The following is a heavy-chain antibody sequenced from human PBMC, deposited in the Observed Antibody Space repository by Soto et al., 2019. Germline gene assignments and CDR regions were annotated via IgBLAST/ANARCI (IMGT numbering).Heavy chain of an antibody. Sequence: SVKVSCKASGGTFSSYSIRSVRQAPGRGLEWMGGIIPIFCTANYAQKFQGRVTITADESTSTAYMELSSLRSEDTDVYYCASVCSSTSCYADYYYYYGMDVWGQGTTVTVS. J-gene: IGHJ6*02. V-gene: IGHV1-69*13. D-gene: IGHD2-2*01. CDR1: GGTFSSYS. CDR2: IIPIFCTA. CDR3: ASVCSSTSCYADYYYYYGMDV.